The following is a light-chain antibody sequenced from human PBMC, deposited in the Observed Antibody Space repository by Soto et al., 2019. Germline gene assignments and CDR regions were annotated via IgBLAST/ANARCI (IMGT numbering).Light chain of an antibody. J-gene: IGKJ5*01. CDR2: DVS. Sequence: MVITHAPNALCFWPSEKSTLSCMAGQGVTTNFAWYQQKSGQSPRLLIYDVSTRATGVPARFSGTGSETQFTLAISGVQSADSPVYFCQHPTHRPFSFGQGTRLEIK. CDR1: QGVTTN. V-gene: IGKV3-15*01. CDR3: QHPTHRPFS.